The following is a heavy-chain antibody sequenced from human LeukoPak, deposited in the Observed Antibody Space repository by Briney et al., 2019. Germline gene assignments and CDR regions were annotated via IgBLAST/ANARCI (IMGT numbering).Heavy chain of an antibody. CDR3: AGWNGADSSGSYFV. D-gene: IGHD3-22*01. J-gene: IGHJ3*01. V-gene: IGHV3-33*01. CDR2: IWFDGSQI. CDR1: GFSFSSHG. Sequence: GGSLRLSCAASGFSFSSHGMHWVRQAPGKGLEWVALIWFDGSQIYYSDSVKGRFTISRDNSKNTLYLQMNSLSAEDTAMCYCAGWNGADSSGSYFVWGQGTMVTVSS.